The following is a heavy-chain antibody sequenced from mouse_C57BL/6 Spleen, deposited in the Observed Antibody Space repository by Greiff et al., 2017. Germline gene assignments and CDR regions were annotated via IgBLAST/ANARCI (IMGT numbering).Heavy chain of an antibody. CDR2: SRNKANDYTT. CDR3: ARGDGNYWYFEG. Sequence: EVNVVESGGGLVQSGRSLRLSCATSGFTFSDFYMEWVRQAPGKGLEWIAASRNKANDYTTEYSASVKGRFIVSRDTSQSILYLQMNALRAEDTAIYYCARGDGNYWYFEGWGTGTTVTVSS. CDR1: GFTFSDFY. D-gene: IGHD2-1*01. J-gene: IGHJ1*03. V-gene: IGHV7-1*01.